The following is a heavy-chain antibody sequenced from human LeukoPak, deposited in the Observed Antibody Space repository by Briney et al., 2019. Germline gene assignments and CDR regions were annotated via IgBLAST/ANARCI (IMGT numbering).Heavy chain of an antibody. D-gene: IGHD1-26*01. CDR3: AREGRSCAFDY. Sequence: SETLSLTCTVSGGSISSGDYYWSWIRQPPGKGLEWIGYIYYSGSTYYNPSLKSRVTISVDTSKNQFSLKLSSVTAADTAVYYCAREGRSCAFDYWGQGTLVTVSS. CDR1: GGSISSGDYY. CDR2: IYYSGST. J-gene: IGHJ4*02. V-gene: IGHV4-30-4*01.